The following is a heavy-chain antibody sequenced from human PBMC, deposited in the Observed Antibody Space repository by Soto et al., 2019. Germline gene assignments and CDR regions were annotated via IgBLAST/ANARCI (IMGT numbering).Heavy chain of an antibody. Sequence: SETLSLTCAVSGGSLSNSSYLWSWIRQPPGKGLEWIGYIYYSGSTYYNPSLKSRVTMSVDTSKNQFSLKLSSVTAADTAVYYCARVKDYSSARRAYYFDYWGQGTLVTVSS. D-gene: IGHD4-4*01. CDR2: IYYSGST. V-gene: IGHV4-30-4*01. J-gene: IGHJ4*02. CDR3: ARVKDYSSARRAYYFDY. CDR1: GGSLSNSSYL.